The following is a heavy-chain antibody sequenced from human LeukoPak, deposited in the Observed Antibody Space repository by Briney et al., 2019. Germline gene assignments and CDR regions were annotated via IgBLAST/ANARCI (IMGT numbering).Heavy chain of an antibody. CDR1: GYSISSGYY. V-gene: IGHV4-38-2*02. D-gene: IGHD3-22*01. Sequence: SETLSLTCTVSGYSISSGYYWGWIRQPPGKGLEWIGSIYHSGSTYYNPSLKSRVTISVDTSKNQFSLKLSSVTAADTAVYYCARVASSSLTYGITMIVVAPKWFDPWGQGTLVTVSS. CDR3: ARVASSSLTYGITMIVVAPKWFDP. J-gene: IGHJ5*02. CDR2: IYHSGST.